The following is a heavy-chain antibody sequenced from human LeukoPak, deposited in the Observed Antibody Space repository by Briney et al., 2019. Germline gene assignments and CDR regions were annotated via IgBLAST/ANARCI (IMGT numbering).Heavy chain of an antibody. D-gene: IGHD3-9*01. CDR2: INHSGST. V-gene: IGHV4-34*01. Sequence: SETLSLTCAVYGGSFSGYYWSWIGQPPGKGLEWIGEINHSGSTNYNPSLKSRVTISVDTSKNQFSLKLSSVTAADTAVYYCAVRYYDILTGHAFDIWGQGTMVTVSS. CDR1: GGSFSGYY. J-gene: IGHJ3*02. CDR3: AVRYYDILTGHAFDI.